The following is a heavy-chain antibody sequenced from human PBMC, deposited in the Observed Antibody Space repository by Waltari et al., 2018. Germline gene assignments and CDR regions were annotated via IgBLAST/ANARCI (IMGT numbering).Heavy chain of an antibody. Sequence: LQLQESGPGLVKASETLSLNCTVSDDSTRYSSYFWGWIRQPPGRGLEWIGSVYISGTTYYNPSLKGRVSMSLETSKNQFSLKQKSVTAAERAVYYCARGGYYYDTLGDSWGQGTLVTVSS. D-gene: IGHD3-22*01. CDR2: VYISGTT. CDR1: DDSTRYSSYF. CDR3: ARGGYYYDTLGDS. J-gene: IGHJ5*01. V-gene: IGHV4-39*07.